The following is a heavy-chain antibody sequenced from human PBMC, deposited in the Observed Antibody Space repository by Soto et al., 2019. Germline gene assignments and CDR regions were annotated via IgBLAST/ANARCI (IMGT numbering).Heavy chain of an antibody. CDR2: IFHGGST. CDR1: GESISSGGFS. CDR3: ARGGDYYFDH. D-gene: IGHD2-21*02. Sequence: PSETLSLTCDVSGESISSGGFSWSWIRQPPGKGPEWIGYIFHGGSTYSNPSLKSRAAISLDRSKNQFSLKLRSVTAADTAVYYCARGGDYYFDHWGQGTLVTVSS. V-gene: IGHV4-30-2*01. J-gene: IGHJ4*02.